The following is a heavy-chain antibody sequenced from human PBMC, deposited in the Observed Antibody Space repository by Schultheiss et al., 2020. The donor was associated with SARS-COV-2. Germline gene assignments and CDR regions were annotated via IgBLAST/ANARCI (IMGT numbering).Heavy chain of an antibody. Sequence: GGSLRLSCAVSGFTFSCYTMHWVRQAPGKGLEYVSAVNSNGGSTYYANSVEGRFTISRENSNNTLCLQMGSLRAEDMAVYYCARTSAPADYYYMDVWGKGTTVTVSS. CDR2: VNSNGGST. D-gene: IGHD6-6*01. V-gene: IGHV3-64*01. CDR1: GFTFSCYT. J-gene: IGHJ6*03. CDR3: ARTSAPADYYYMDV.